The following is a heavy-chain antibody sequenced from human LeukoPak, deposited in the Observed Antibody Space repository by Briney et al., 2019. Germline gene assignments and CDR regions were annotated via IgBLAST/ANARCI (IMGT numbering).Heavy chain of an antibody. CDR2: INDSGDIV. CDR3: ARETYSSGWYPFDY. V-gene: IGHV3-23*01. D-gene: IGHD6-19*01. Sequence: PGGSLRLSCVVSGFTFRSHAMSWVRQAPGKGLEWVSGINDSGDIVYYADSVKGRFTISRDNSKNTLYLQMNSLRAEDTAVYYCARETYSSGWYPFDYWGQGTLVTVSS. CDR1: GFTFRSHA. J-gene: IGHJ4*02.